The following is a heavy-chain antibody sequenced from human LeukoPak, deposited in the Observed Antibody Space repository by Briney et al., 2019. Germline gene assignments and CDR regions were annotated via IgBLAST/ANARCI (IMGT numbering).Heavy chain of an antibody. Sequence: GGSLRLSCAASGFTVSSNYMSWVRQAPGKGLEWVSVIYSGGSTYYADSVKGRFTISRDNSKNTLYLQMNGLRAEDTAVYYCARVRMTTVTHIDYWGQGTLVTVSS. D-gene: IGHD4-17*01. CDR2: IYSGGST. V-gene: IGHV3-53*01. CDR1: GFTVSSNY. CDR3: ARVRMTTVTHIDY. J-gene: IGHJ4*02.